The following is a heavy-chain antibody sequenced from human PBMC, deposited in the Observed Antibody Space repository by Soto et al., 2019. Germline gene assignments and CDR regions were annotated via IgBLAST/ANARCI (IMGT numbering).Heavy chain of an antibody. V-gene: IGHV1-18*01. J-gene: IGHJ3*02. CDR2: ISAYNGNT. CDR3: ARDGAIWFGELLSAFDI. D-gene: IGHD3-10*01. CDR1: GYTFTSYG. Sequence: ASVKVSCKASGYTFTSYGISRVXQAPGQGLEWMGWISAYNGNTNYAQKLQGRDTMTTDTSTSTAYMELRSLRSDDTAVYSWARDGAIWFGELLSAFDIWGQGTMVTVSS.